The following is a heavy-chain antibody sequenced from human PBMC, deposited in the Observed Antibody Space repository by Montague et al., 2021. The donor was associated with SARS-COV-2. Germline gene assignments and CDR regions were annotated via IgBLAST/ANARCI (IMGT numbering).Heavy chain of an antibody. CDR3: ATLSRRTAAGTRDYFGLDV. J-gene: IGHJ6*02. V-gene: IGHV4-4*02. CDR1: GDSISTSTW. CDR2: IFHSGTI. D-gene: IGHD6-13*01. Sequence: SETLSLTCRVSGDSISTSTWWTWVRQTPGKGLEWIGEIFHSGTINYNPSLKSRVSISVDKSNNQFSPRLSSLIAADTAVYYCATLSRRTAAGTRDYFGLDVWGQGTTVTVSS.